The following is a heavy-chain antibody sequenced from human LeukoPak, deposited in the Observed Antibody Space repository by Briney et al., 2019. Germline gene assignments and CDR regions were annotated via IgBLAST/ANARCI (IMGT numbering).Heavy chain of an antibody. CDR1: GFTFSDYY. V-gene: IGHV3-11*01. Sequence: GGSLRLSCAASGFTFSDYYMSWIRQAPGKGLEWVSYISSSGSTIYYADSVKGRFTISRDNAKNSLYLQMNSLRAEDTAVYYCTRHREATTVTTLYMDVWGKGTTVTVSS. CDR3: TRHREATTVTTLYMDV. J-gene: IGHJ6*03. D-gene: IGHD4-17*01. CDR2: ISSSGSTI.